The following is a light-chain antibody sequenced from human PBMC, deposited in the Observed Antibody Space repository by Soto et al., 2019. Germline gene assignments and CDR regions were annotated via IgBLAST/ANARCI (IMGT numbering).Light chain of an antibody. V-gene: IGKV3-11*01. CDR1: QSVSSY. CDR3: LHRNNWAWT. J-gene: IGKJ1*01. CDR2: DTS. Sequence: EIVLTQSPATLSLSPGERATLSCRASQSVSSYLAWYQQKPGQAPRRLIYDTSNRATGIPARFSGSGSGTDFTLTISSLEPEDFAVYYCLHRNNWAWTFGQGTKVEIK.